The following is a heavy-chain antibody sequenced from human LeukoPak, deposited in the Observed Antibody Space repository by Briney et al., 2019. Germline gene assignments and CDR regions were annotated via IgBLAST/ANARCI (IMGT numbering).Heavy chain of an antibody. CDR3: AKDLPAGSYLFDY. CDR1: GFTFSNYA. CDR2: ISGSGSST. J-gene: IGHJ4*02. Sequence: GGSLRLSCAASGFTFSNYAMSWVRQAPGKGLEWVSVISGSGSSTYYADSVKGRFTISRDNSKNTLYLQMNSLRAEDTAVYYCAKDLPAGSYLFDYWGQGTLVTVSS. D-gene: IGHD1-26*01. V-gene: IGHV3-23*01.